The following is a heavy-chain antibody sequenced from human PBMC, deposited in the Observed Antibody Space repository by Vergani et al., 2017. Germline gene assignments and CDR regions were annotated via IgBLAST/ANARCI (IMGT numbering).Heavy chain of an antibody. Sequence: VQLVQSGAEVKKPGASVKVSCKASGYTFTSYGISWVRQAPGKGLEWVSAISGSGGSTYYADSVKGRFTISRDNAKNSLYLQMNSLRAEDTAVYYCARDLLRKYDSSGYYYYYGMDVWGQGTTVTVSS. CDR2: ISGSGGST. D-gene: IGHD3-22*01. CDR3: ARDLLRKYDSSGYYYYYGMDV. J-gene: IGHJ6*02. CDR1: GYTFTSYG. V-gene: IGHV3-23*04.